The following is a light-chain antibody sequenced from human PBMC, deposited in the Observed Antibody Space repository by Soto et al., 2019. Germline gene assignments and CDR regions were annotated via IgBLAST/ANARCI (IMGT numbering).Light chain of an antibody. CDR3: SSYTSISTYV. CDR2: DVS. V-gene: IGLV2-14*03. Sequence: QSASVSGSPGQSITISCTGTSSDVGGYDFVSWYQHHPGKAPRLMIYDVSHRPSGVSDRFSASKSGNTASLTISGLLAEDEADYYCSSYTSISTYVFGTGTKVTVL. J-gene: IGLJ1*01. CDR1: SSDVGGYDF.